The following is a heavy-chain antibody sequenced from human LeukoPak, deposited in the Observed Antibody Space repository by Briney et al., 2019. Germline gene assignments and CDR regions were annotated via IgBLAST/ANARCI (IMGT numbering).Heavy chain of an antibody. CDR2: ISSSSSYI. Sequence: GGSLRLPCAASGLTFSSYSMNWVRQAPGKGLEWVSSISSSSSYIYYADSVKGRFTISRDNAKNSLYLQMNSLRAEDTAVYYCARDRPPAAGTYYYYYGMDVWGKGTTVTVSS. J-gene: IGHJ6*04. CDR3: ARDRPPAAGTYYYYYGMDV. D-gene: IGHD6-13*01. V-gene: IGHV3-21*01. CDR1: GLTFSSYS.